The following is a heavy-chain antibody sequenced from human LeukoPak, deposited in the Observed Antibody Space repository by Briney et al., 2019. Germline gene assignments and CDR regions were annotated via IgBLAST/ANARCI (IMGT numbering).Heavy chain of an antibody. Sequence: PGGSLRLSCAASGFTFSSYAMSWVRQAPGKGLEWVSGISGRGDRTYYADSVKGRFTISRDNSKNTLFLQMNSLRADDTAVYYCAKVSWVTVTNGGYWGQGTPVTVSS. V-gene: IGHV3-23*01. CDR2: ISGRGDRT. CDR1: GFTFSSYA. CDR3: AKVSWVTVTNGGY. J-gene: IGHJ4*03. D-gene: IGHD4-17*01.